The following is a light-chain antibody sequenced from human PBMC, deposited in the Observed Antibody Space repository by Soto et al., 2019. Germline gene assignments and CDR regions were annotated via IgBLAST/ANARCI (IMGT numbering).Light chain of an antibody. V-gene: IGLV2-14*01. J-gene: IGLJ1*01. Sequence: QSALTQPASVSGSPGQSIAISCTGTSSDVGGYDYVSWYQQHPDKAPKLMIYEVTKRPSGVSNRFSGSNSGNTASLTISGLHPEEEADYCCSSHASVSTRVFGSGTKLTVL. CDR3: SSHASVSTRV. CDR2: EVT. CDR1: SSDVGGYDY.